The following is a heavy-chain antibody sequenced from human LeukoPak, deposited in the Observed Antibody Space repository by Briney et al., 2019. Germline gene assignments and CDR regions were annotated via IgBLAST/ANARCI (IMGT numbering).Heavy chain of an antibody. J-gene: IGHJ4*02. CDR2: IYHSGST. Sequence: SETLSLTCTVSGGSISSSNWWSWVRRPPGKGLEWIGEIYHSGSTNYNPSLKSRVTISLDKSKNQFSLKLYSVTAADTAVYYCARASHDYGDYSHFDYWGEGTLVTVSS. V-gene: IGHV4-4*02. CDR3: ARASHDYGDYSHFDY. D-gene: IGHD4-17*01. CDR1: GGSISSSNW.